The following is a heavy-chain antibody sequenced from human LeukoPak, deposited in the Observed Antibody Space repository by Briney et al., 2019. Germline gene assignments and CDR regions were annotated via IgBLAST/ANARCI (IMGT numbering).Heavy chain of an antibody. CDR1: GFTFSSYW. Sequence: GGSLTLSCVASGFTFSSYWMHWVRQAPGKGLVWVSRINTDGTSTTYADSVKGRFTISRDNAKNTLYLQMNSLRAEDTAVYYCTRRTSVLPFDYWGQGTLVTVSS. V-gene: IGHV3-74*01. J-gene: IGHJ4*02. CDR2: INTDGTST. D-gene: IGHD2-8*01. CDR3: TRRTSVLPFDY.